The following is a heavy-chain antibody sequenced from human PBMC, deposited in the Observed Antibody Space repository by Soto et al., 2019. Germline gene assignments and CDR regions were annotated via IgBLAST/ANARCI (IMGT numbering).Heavy chain of an antibody. CDR3: AGEPRGGAYDMDV. Sequence: QVQLVESGGAVVQPATSLRLSCAASRLTLTTYDMHWVRQAPGKGLEWVALIWSDGSRQFYGDSVKGRFTISRDNSKNTLSVQMNSLRVEDTAVYYCAGEPRGGAYDMDVWGQGTTVTVSS. CDR1: RLTLTTYD. V-gene: IGHV3-33*08. D-gene: IGHD3-16*01. CDR2: IWSDGSRQ. J-gene: IGHJ6*02.